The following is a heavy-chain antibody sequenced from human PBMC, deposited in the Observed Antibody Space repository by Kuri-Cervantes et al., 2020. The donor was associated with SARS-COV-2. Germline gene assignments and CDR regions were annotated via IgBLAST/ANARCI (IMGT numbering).Heavy chain of an antibody. CDR2: IYCSGST. CDR3: ARGVVVIPAAVIFFDY. CDR1: GGSISSYY. D-gene: IGHD2-2*01. V-gene: IGHV4-59*01. Sequence: GSLRLSCTVSGGSISSYYWSWIRQPPGKGLEWIGYIYCSGSTNYNPSLKSRVTISVDTSKNQFSLKLSSVTAADTAVYYCARGVVVIPAAVIFFDYWGQGTLVTVSS. J-gene: IGHJ4*02.